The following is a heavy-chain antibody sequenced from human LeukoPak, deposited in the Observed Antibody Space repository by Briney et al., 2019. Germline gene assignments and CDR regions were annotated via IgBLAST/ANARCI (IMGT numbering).Heavy chain of an antibody. Sequence: ASVTVSCKASGYTFTSYYMHWVRQAPGQGLEWMGIINPSGGSTSYAQKFQGRVTMTRDTSTSTVYMELSSLRSEDTAVYYCARDYIAVACYYWGQGTLVTVSS. D-gene: IGHD6-19*01. CDR2: INPSGGST. CDR3: ARDYIAVACYY. J-gene: IGHJ4*02. V-gene: IGHV1-46*01. CDR1: GYTFTSYY.